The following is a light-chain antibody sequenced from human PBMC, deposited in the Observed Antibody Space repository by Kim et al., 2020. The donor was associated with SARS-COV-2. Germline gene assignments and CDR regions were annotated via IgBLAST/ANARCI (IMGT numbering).Light chain of an antibody. CDR1: QGISNY. J-gene: IGKJ1*01. V-gene: IGKV1-27*01. CDR3: QKYNSAPRA. Sequence: ASVRDRVTITCLASQGISNYLAWYQQKPGKVPKLLIYAAATLQSGVPSRFSGSGSGTDFTLTISSPQPEDVATYYCQKYNSAPRAFGQGTKVDIK. CDR2: AAA.